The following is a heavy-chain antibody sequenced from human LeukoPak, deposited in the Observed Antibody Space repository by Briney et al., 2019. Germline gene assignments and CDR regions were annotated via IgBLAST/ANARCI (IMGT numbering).Heavy chain of an antibody. CDR1: GFTFSSYG. V-gene: IGHV3-30*03. CDR2: ISYDGSNK. Sequence: GGSLRLSCAASGFTFSSYGMHWVRQAPGKGLEWVAVISYDGSNKYYADSVKGRFTISRDNSKNTLYLQMNSLRAEDTAVYYCARDGSAGMATTNWFDPWGQGTLVTVSS. CDR3: ARDGSAGMATTNWFDP. D-gene: IGHD5-24*01. J-gene: IGHJ5*02.